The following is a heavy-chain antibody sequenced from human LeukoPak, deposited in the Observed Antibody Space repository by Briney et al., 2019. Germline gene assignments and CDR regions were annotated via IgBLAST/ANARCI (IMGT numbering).Heavy chain of an antibody. CDR1: GLTGSHNY. D-gene: IGHD4-17*01. J-gene: IGHJ5*02. V-gene: IGHV3-53*01. CDR2: IHTSGDT. Sequence: GGSLTLSCAASGLTGSHNYVSWVRQDPGKGLEWVSAIHTSGDTCYADSVKGRFTISRDTSKNTLYLQINSLRVEDTAVYYCIVFGDSNHWGQGTLVTVSS. CDR3: IVFGDSNH.